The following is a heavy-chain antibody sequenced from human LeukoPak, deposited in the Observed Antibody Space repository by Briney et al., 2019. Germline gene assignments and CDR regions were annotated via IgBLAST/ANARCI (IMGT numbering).Heavy chain of an antibody. CDR2: IYPGDSDT. V-gene: IGHV5-51*01. J-gene: IGHJ6*02. Sequence: GESLKISCKGSGYSFTSYWIGWVRQMPGKGVEWMGIIYPGDSDTRYSPSFQGQVTISADKSISTAYLQWSSLKASDTAMYYCARHLGQSYYYYYGMDVWGQGTTVTVSS. CDR3: ARHLGQSYYYYYGMDV. CDR1: GYSFTSYW.